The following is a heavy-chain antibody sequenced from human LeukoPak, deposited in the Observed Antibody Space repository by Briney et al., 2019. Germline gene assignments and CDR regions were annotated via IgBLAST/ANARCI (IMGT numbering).Heavy chain of an antibody. D-gene: IGHD1-1*01. J-gene: IGHJ4*02. Sequence: LSLTCTVSGDPINSLDLWSWVRQAPGKGLEWVSVIYSGGSTYYADSVKGRFTISRDNSKNTLYLQMNSLRAEDTAVYYCASRALAGEFDYWGQGTLVTVSS. CDR2: IYSGGST. CDR1: GDPINSLD. CDR3: ASRALAGEFDY. V-gene: IGHV3-53*01.